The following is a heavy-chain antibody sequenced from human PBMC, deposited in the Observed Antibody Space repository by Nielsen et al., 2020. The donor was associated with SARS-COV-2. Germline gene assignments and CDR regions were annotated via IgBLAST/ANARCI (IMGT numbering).Heavy chain of an antibody. J-gene: IGHJ3*01. D-gene: IGHD3-10*01. V-gene: IGHV4-59*01. Sequence: SETLSLTCTVSGVSFSWYYWNWILQPPGQGLDWLGYIYFSGSTTYNPSLKSRVTISVDTSKSHFSLKLNSVTAADTADYYCARGKRGVAFDVWGQGSMVTVSS. CDR2: IYFSGST. CDR1: GVSFSWYY. CDR3: ARGKRGVAFDV.